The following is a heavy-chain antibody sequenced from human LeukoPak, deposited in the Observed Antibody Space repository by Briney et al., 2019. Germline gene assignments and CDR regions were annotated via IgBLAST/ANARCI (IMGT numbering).Heavy chain of an antibody. Sequence: SETLSLTCAVYGGSFSGYYWSWIRQPPGKVLEWIGEINHSGSTNYNPSLKSRVTISVDTSKNQFSLKLSSVTAADTAVYYCARVVAGTHYFDYWGQGTLVTVSS. D-gene: IGHD6-19*01. CDR1: GGSFSGYY. J-gene: IGHJ4*02. V-gene: IGHV4-34*01. CDR3: ARVVAGTHYFDY. CDR2: INHSGST.